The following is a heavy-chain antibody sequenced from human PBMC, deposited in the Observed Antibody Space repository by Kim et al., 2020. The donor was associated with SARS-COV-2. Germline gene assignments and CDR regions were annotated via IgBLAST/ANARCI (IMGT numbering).Heavy chain of an antibody. V-gene: IGHV5-10-1*01. CDR3: ARLGYYDSSGYYVPDAFDI. CDR2: IDPSDSYT. D-gene: IGHD3-22*01. J-gene: IGHJ3*02. Sequence: GESLNISCKGSGYSFTSYWISWVRQMPGKGLEWMGRIDPSDSYTNYSPSFQGHVTISADKSISTAYLQWSSLKASDTAMYYCARLGYYDSSGYYVPDAFDICGQGTMVTVSS. CDR1: GYSFTSYW.